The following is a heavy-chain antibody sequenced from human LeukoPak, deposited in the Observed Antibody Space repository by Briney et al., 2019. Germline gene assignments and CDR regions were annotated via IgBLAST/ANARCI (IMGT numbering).Heavy chain of an antibody. V-gene: IGHV3-7*01. Sequence: GGSLRLSCAASGFTFSSYWMSWVRQAPGKGLEWAANIKQDGSEKYYVDSVKGRFTISRDNAKNSLYLQMNSLRAEDTAVYYCARARRTDPFDYWGQGTLVTVSS. CDR3: ARARRTDPFDY. J-gene: IGHJ4*02. CDR1: GFTFSSYW. CDR2: IKQDGSEK.